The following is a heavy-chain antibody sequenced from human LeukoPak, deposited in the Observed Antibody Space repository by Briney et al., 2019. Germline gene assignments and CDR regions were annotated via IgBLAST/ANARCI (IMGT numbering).Heavy chain of an antibody. CDR1: GYTFISYD. CDR2: INPSGGST. V-gene: IGHV1-46*01. D-gene: IGHD6-19*01. CDR3: ARRAVGNSYYYYMDV. Sequence: ASVKVSCKASGYTFISYDIHWVRQAPGQGLEWMGIINPSGGSTSYTQKFQGRLTMTRDMSTSTVHMELSSLRFEDTAVYYCARRAVGNSYYYYMDVWGKGTTVTVSS. J-gene: IGHJ6*03.